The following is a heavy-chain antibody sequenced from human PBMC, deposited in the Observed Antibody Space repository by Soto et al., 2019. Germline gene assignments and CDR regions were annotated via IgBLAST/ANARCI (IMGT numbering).Heavy chain of an antibody. Sequence: QVQLMQSGAEVKKPGSSVKVSCKASGGSFPSDTISWVRQAPVQGLEWLGGIVPVFGKPNNAQKFQGRVTISADGSTSAAYMELTSLRPEDTAVYYCTRPSSGYYHDAFDIWGQGTVVTVSS. D-gene: IGHD3-22*01. V-gene: IGHV1-69*01. CDR3: TRPSSGYYHDAFDI. CDR1: GGSFPSDT. CDR2: IVPVFGKP. J-gene: IGHJ3*02.